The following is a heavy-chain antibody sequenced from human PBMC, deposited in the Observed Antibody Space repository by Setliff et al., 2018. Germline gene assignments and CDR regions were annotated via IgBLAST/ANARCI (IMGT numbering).Heavy chain of an antibody. V-gene: IGHV1-2*02. CDR2: INPDTGYS. D-gene: IGHD6-13*01. J-gene: IGHJ4*02. Sequence: GASVKVSCKASGYTFTGPYMHWVRQAPGQGLEWMGWINPDTGYSKYAQKFQGRVTLTRDTSLTTAYMELRSLTSDDTAVYYCATQTAAYYFDYWGQGAQVTVSS. CDR3: ATQTAAYYFDY. CDR1: GYTFTGPY.